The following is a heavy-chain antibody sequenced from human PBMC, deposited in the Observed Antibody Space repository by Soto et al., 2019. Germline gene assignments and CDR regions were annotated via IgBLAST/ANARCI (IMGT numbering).Heavy chain of an antibody. Sequence: QVQLVQSGAEVKKPGASVKVSCKASGYSFTSYDMHWVRQATGHGLEWMGWMNPNSGDTEYAQKFQGRVTMNRDTSTRIAYMELSSLTSEDTAVYYCAIVGFLVGSHIDGWGQGTLVTVSS. CDR2: MNPNSGDT. CDR3: AIVGFLVGSHIDG. J-gene: IGHJ4*02. V-gene: IGHV1-8*01. D-gene: IGHD2-8*02. CDR1: GYSFTSYD.